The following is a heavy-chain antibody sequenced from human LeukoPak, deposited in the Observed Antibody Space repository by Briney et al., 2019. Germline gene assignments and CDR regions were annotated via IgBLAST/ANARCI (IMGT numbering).Heavy chain of an antibody. Sequence: GGSLRLSCAASGLTFDDYGMSWVRHAPGKGLGWVSGINWNGGSTGYADSVKGRFTISRDNAKNSLYLQMNSLRAEDTALYHCARASGKGLDYYYYGMDVWGQGTTVTVSS. J-gene: IGHJ6*02. V-gene: IGHV3-20*01. D-gene: IGHD3-10*01. CDR2: INWNGGST. CDR3: ARASGKGLDYYYYGMDV. CDR1: GLTFDDYG.